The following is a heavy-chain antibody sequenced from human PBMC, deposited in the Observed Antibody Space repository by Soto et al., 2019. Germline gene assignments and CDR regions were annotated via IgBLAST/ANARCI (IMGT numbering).Heavy chain of an antibody. CDR3: VREDGVVGVAAAFDS. D-gene: IGHD3-3*01. Sequence: EVKLVESGGGLVAPGGSLRLSCVASGFTLTTYTMNWVRQAPGTGLEWVASSNGRSNYKYYSDSVKGRFTISRDNTEKSVFLQRVRLGHEDTARYCCVREDGVVGVAAAFDSWGQGTLVSVSS. CDR1: GFTLTTYT. V-gene: IGHV3-21*02. J-gene: IGHJ4*02. CDR2: SNGRSNYK.